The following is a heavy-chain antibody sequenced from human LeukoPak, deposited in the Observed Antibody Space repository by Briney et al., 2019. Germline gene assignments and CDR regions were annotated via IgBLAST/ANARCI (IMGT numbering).Heavy chain of an antibody. CDR2: ISSSSSYI. Sequence: GRSLRLSCAASGFTFSSYSMNWVRQAPGKGLEWVSSISSSSSYIYYADSVKGRFTISRDNAKNSLYLQMNSLRAEDTAVYYCAREESQSSSWYVDYWGQGTLVTVSS. CDR3: AREESQSSSWYVDY. J-gene: IGHJ4*02. V-gene: IGHV3-21*01. CDR1: GFTFSSYS. D-gene: IGHD6-13*01.